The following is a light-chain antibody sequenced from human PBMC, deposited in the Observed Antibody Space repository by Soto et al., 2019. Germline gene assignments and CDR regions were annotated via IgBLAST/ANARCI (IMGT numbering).Light chain of an antibody. CDR3: QQYDNRPIP. CDR2: DAS. CDR1: QDISNY. V-gene: IGKV1-33*01. Sequence: IMQSPCSLSASVGNRVTITCQASQDISNYLNWYQQKPGKAPKLLIYDASNLETGVPSRFSGSGSGTDFTFTISSLQPEDIATYYCQQYDNRPIPFGQGRRLE. J-gene: IGKJ5*01.